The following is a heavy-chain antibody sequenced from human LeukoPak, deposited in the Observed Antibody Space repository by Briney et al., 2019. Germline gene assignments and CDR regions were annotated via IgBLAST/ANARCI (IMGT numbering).Heavy chain of an antibody. CDR1: GYTFTSYY. J-gene: IGHJ4*02. Sequence: ASVKVSCKASGYTFTSYYMHWVRQAPGQGLEWMGIINPSGGSTSYAQKFQGRVTMTRDTSTSTDYMELSSLRSEDTAVYYCASRDYSNSFDYWGQGTLVTVSS. CDR3: ASRDYSNSFDY. D-gene: IGHD4-11*01. V-gene: IGHV1-46*01. CDR2: INPSGGST.